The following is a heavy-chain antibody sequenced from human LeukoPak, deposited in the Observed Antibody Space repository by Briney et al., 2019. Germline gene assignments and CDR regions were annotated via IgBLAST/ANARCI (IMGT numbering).Heavy chain of an antibody. Sequence: PGGSLRLSCAASGFTFSGSAMHWVRQASGKGLEWVGRIRSKANKYATAYAASMKGRFTISRDDPKNTAYLQMNSLKTEDTAVYYCIRHSPDTSMANGGYWGQGTLVTVSS. CDR2: IRSKANKYAT. D-gene: IGHD5-18*01. V-gene: IGHV3-73*01. CDR3: IRHSPDTSMANGGY. CDR1: GFTFSGSA. J-gene: IGHJ4*02.